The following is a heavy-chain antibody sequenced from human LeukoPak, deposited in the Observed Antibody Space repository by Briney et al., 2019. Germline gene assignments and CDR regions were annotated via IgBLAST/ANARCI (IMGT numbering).Heavy chain of an antibody. J-gene: IGHJ4*02. D-gene: IGHD6-19*01. CDR3: ARVPRSIAVAGTELGY. CDR2: ISAYNGNT. CDR1: GYTFTGYG. Sequence: ASVKVSCKASGYTFTGYGISWVRQAPGQGLEWMGWISAYNGNTNYAQKLQGRVTMTTDTSTSTAYMELRSLRSDDTAVYYCARVPRSIAVAGTELGYWGQGTLVTVSS. V-gene: IGHV1-18*01.